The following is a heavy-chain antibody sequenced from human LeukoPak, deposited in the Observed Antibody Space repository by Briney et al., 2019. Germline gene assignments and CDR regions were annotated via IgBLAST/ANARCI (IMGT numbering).Heavy chain of an antibody. CDR1: GFSFSDYY. CDR3: AKVAEMATITVYYFDY. J-gene: IGHJ4*02. D-gene: IGHD5-24*01. CDR2: IGSTI. Sequence: KPGGSLGLSCVASGFSFSDYYMSWIRQAPGKGLEWVSYIGSTIYYADSVKGRFTISRDNAKNSLYLQMNSLRVEDTAVYYCAKVAEMATITVYYFDYWGQGTLVTVSS. V-gene: IGHV3-11*04.